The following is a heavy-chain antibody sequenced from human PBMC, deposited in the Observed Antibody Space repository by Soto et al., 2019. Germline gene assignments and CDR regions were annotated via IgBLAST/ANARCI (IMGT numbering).Heavy chain of an antibody. V-gene: IGHV1-58*01. J-gene: IGHJ6*02. D-gene: IGHD3-9*01. CDR2: IAVGSGNT. Sequence: GASVKVSCKASGFTFTSSAVQWVRQARGQRLEWIGWIAVGSGNTDYAQKFQERVTITRDMSTSTAYMELSSLRSEDTAVYYCAAAPHYYDILTGYYSSYYGMDVWGQGTTVTVSS. CDR3: AAAPHYYDILTGYYSSYYGMDV. CDR1: GFTFTSSA.